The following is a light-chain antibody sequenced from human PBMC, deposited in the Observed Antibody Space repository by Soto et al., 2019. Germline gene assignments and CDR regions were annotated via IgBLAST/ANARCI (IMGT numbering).Light chain of an antibody. J-gene: IGKJ1*01. Sequence: DIQMTQSPSTLSASVGDSVIIACRASQSISSWLAWYQQKAGKAPKLLIYKASSLESGVPSRFSGSGSGTEFTLTISSLQPDDFATYYCQQYNSYPCTFGQGTKVDVK. V-gene: IGKV1-5*03. CDR3: QQYNSYPCT. CDR2: KAS. CDR1: QSISSW.